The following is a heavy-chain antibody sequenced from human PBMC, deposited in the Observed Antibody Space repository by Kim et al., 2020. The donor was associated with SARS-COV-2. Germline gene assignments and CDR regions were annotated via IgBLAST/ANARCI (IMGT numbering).Heavy chain of an antibody. Sequence: SPSLKSRLTITKDTSKNQVVLTMTNMDPVDTATYYCAHGDSSGWGPNFDYWGQGTLVTVSS. D-gene: IGHD6-19*01. V-gene: IGHV2-5*01. J-gene: IGHJ4*02. CDR3: AHGDSSGWGPNFDY.